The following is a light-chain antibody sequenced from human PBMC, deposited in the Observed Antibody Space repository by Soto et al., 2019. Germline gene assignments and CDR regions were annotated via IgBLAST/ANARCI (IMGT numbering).Light chain of an antibody. CDR1: QSVSSY. Sequence: EIVLTQSPATLSLSPGERATLSCRASQSVSSYLAWYQQKPGQAPRLLIYDASNRATGIPARFSGSGSGTDFTLTISSLEPEDFVVYYCHQYDDGPYTFGQGTKVEI. CDR3: HQYDDGPYT. V-gene: IGKV3-11*01. CDR2: DAS. J-gene: IGKJ2*01.